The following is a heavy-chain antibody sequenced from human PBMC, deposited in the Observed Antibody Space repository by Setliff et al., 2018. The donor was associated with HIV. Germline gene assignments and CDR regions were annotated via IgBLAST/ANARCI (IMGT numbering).Heavy chain of an antibody. J-gene: IGHJ1*01. V-gene: IGHV1-69*05. Sequence: ASVKVSCKASGGTFSSYAISWVRQAPGQGLEWMGGIIPIFGTANYAQKFQGRVTITTDESTSTAYMELSSLRSEDTAVYYCATDPGYSSTWYSESFQHWGHGTVVTVSS. CDR3: ATDPGYSSTWYSESFQH. D-gene: IGHD6-13*01. CDR2: IIPIFGTA. CDR1: GGTFSSYA.